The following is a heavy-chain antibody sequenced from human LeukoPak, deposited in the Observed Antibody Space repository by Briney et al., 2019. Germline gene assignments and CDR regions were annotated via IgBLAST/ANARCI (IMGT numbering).Heavy chain of an antibody. CDR2: IIPILGIA. Sequence: SVKVSCKASGGTFSSYAISWVRQAPGQGLEWMGRIIPILGIANYAQKFQGRVTITADKSTSTAYMELSSLRSEDTAVYYCARLPTVVTPGNWYFDLWGRGALVTVSS. CDR3: ARLPTVVTPGNWYFDL. V-gene: IGHV1-69*04. J-gene: IGHJ2*01. CDR1: GGTFSSYA. D-gene: IGHD4-23*01.